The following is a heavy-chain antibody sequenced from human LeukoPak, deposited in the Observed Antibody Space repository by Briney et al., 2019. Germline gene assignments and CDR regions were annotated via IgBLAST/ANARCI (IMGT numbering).Heavy chain of an antibody. Sequence: SETLSLTCAVYGGSFSGYYWSWIRQPPGKGLEWIGEINHSGSTNYNPSLKSRVTISVDTSKNQFSLKLSSVTAADTAVYYCARRDSSSHGSNWFDPWGQGTLVTVSS. V-gene: IGHV4-34*01. CDR2: INHSGST. CDR1: GGSFSGYY. J-gene: IGHJ5*02. CDR3: ARRDSSSHGSNWFDP. D-gene: IGHD6-6*01.